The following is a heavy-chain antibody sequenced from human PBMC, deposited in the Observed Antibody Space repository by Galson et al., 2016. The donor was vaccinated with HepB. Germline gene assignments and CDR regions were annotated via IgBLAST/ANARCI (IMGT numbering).Heavy chain of an antibody. Sequence: ETLSLTCTVSGGSLSSYYWSWIRQPPGKGLEWIGYIYYSGSTNYNPSLKSRVTISIDTSKNQFSLKLSSVTAADTAMYYCARSPSMIRGSAAGFDYWGQGTLVTVSS. D-gene: IGHD3-10*01. CDR2: IYYSGST. V-gene: IGHV4-59*01. CDR3: ARSPSMIRGSAAGFDY. J-gene: IGHJ4*02. CDR1: GGSLSSYY.